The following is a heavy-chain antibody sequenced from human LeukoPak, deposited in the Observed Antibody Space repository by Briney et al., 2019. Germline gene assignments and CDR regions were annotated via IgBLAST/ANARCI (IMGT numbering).Heavy chain of an antibody. CDR3: AKEGPGNYYSAYFDS. V-gene: IGHV3-30*18. CDR2: ISYEASTT. CDR1: GFTFRNYG. Sequence: GGSLRLSCAASGFTFRNYGMQWVRQALGKGLEWVAVISYEASTTYYADSVKGRFTISRDNSRNTLSLQMNGLRPEDTAVYYCAKEGPGNYYSAYFDSWGQGTLVTVSS. J-gene: IGHJ4*02. D-gene: IGHD1-26*01.